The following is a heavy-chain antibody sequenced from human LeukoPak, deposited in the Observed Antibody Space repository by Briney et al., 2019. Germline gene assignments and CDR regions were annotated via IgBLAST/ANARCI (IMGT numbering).Heavy chain of an antibody. J-gene: IGHJ2*01. CDR3: ARSKVGYSSWYFDL. Sequence: GGSLRLSCAASGFTFGDYGMSWVRQAPGKGLEWVSGINWNGGSTGYADSVKGRFTISRDNAKNSLYLQMNSLRAEDTAVYYCARSKVGYSSWYFDLWGRGTLVTVSS. CDR2: INWNGGST. V-gene: IGHV3-20*04. CDR1: GFTFGDYG. D-gene: IGHD5-12*01.